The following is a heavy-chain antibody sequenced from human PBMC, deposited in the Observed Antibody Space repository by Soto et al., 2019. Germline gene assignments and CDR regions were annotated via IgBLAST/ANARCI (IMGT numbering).Heavy chain of an antibody. CDR3: ARVPENGYGNT. CDR1: GYTFTSYA. CDR2: INAGNGNT. V-gene: IGHV1-3*01. Sequence: ASVKVSCKASGYTFTSYAMNWVRQAPGQRLEWMGWINAGNGNTKYSQKFQGRVTITRDTSASTAYMELSSLRSEDTAVYYCARVPENGYGNTGARGTLVPVSA. D-gene: IGHD5-18*01. J-gene: IGHJ4*02.